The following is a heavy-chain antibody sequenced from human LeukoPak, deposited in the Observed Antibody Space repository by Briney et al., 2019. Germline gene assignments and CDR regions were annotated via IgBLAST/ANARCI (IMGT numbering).Heavy chain of an antibody. V-gene: IGHV4-59*01. J-gene: IGHJ1*01. CDR3: ARGGAARLHFQN. CDR1: GGSISTYY. CDR2: IYHSGST. Sequence: SETLSLTCTVSGGSISTYYWNWIRQPPGKGLEWIGYIYHSGSTNYNPSLRSRVTISVDTSKNQFSLNLNSVTAADTAVYYCARGGAARLHFQNWGQGTLVIVSS. D-gene: IGHD6-6*01.